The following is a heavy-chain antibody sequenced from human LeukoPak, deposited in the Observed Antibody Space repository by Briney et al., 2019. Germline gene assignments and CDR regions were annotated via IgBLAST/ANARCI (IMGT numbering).Heavy chain of an antibody. J-gene: IGHJ4*02. CDR1: GGSFSGYY. CDR3: AREVEAAAGNGY. Sequence: SETLSLTCAVYGGSFSGYYWSWIRQPPGKGLEWIGSIYYSGSTYYNPSLKSRVTISVDMSKNQFSLKLSSVTAADTAVYYCAREVEAAAGNGYWGQGTLVTVSS. D-gene: IGHD6-13*01. V-gene: IGHV4-34*01. CDR2: IYYSGST.